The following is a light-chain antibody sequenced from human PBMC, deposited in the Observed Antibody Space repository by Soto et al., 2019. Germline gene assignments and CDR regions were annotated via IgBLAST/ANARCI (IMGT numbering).Light chain of an antibody. Sequence: EIVITQSPATLSVSPGERATLSCRASQSVSSYLAWYQQKPGQAPRLLIYDASNRATGIPARFSGSGSGTDFTLTISSLEPEDFAIYYCQQRSNWPHTFGQGTKVDIK. CDR2: DAS. J-gene: IGKJ1*01. V-gene: IGKV3-11*01. CDR1: QSVSSY. CDR3: QQRSNWPHT.